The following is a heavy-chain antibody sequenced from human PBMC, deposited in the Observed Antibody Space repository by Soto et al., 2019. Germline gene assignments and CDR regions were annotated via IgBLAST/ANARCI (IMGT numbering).Heavy chain of an antibody. V-gene: IGHV3-21*01. CDR1: GFTFSSYS. D-gene: IGHD3-9*01. CDR3: ARDYYDILTGYYPEYFQH. CDR2: ISSSSSTI. Sequence: EVQLVESGGGLVKPGGSLRLSCAASGFTFSSYSMNWVRQAPGKGLEWVSSISSSSSTIYYADSVKGRFTISRDNAKNSLYLQMNSLRDEDTAVYYCARDYYDILTGYYPEYFQHWGQGTLVTVSS. J-gene: IGHJ1*01.